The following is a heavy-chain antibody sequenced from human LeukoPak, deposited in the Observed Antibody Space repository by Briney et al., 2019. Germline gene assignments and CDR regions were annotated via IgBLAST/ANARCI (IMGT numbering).Heavy chain of an antibody. CDR1: GYTFTSYA. CDR3: ARWALGSSWSRHFDY. V-gene: IGHV1-3*01. Sequence: ASVTVSCKASGYTFTSYAMHWVRQAPGQRLEWMGWINAGNGNTKYSQKFQGRVTITRDTSASTAYMELSSLRSEDTAVYYCARWALGSSWSRHFDYWGQGTLVTVSS. D-gene: IGHD6-13*01. J-gene: IGHJ4*02. CDR2: INAGNGNT.